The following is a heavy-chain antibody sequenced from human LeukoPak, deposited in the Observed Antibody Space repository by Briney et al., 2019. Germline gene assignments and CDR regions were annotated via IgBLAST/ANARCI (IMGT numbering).Heavy chain of an antibody. V-gene: IGHV1-69*05. CDR1: GGSFSGQA. Sequence: ASVKVSCKPSGGSFSGQAVSWVRQAPGQGLEWMGRIIPIFGSTDYAQKFQGRVTITTNERATTAYMELSSLRSDDTAVYYCARGVRSHFYDSSGLYYYYMDLWGKGTTVTVSS. CDR2: IIPIFGST. CDR3: ARGVRSHFYDSSGLYYYYMDL. J-gene: IGHJ6*03. D-gene: IGHD3-22*01.